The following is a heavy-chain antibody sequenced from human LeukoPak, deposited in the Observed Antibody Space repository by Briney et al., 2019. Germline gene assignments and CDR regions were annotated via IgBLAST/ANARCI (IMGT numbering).Heavy chain of an antibody. Sequence: SETLSLTCTVSSGSISSSSYYWGWIRQPPGKGLEWIGSIYYSGSTYYNPSLKSRVTISVDTSKNQFSLKLSSVTAADTAVYYCASKTYSIGYYYYYGMDVWGQGTTVTVSS. V-gene: IGHV4-39*01. CDR2: IYYSGST. J-gene: IGHJ6*02. CDR3: ASKTYSIGYYYYYGMDV. CDR1: SGSISSSSYY. D-gene: IGHD4-11*01.